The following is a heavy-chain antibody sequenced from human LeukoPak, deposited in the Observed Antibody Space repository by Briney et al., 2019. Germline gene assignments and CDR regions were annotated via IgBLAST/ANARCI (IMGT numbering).Heavy chain of an antibody. D-gene: IGHD3-16*02. CDR2: ISGSGRST. J-gene: IGHJ6*02. CDR1: GFTFSSYA. CDR3: AIPRSCT. Sequence: GGSLRLSCAASGFTFSSYAMSWVRQAPGKGLEWVSAISGSGRSTYYEDSVKGRFTISRDNSKRTLYLQMNRLSAEDMAVYYCAIPRSCTWGQGTTVTVSS. V-gene: IGHV3-23*01.